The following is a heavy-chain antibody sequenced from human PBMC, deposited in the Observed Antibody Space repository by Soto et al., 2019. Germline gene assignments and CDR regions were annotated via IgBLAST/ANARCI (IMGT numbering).Heavy chain of an antibody. CDR3: AKRPYDSDWYFDL. V-gene: IGHV3-23*01. CDR2: ISGRGGST. J-gene: IGHJ2*01. D-gene: IGHD3-22*01. CDR1: GFTFSSYA. Sequence: EVQLLESGGGLVQPGGSLRLSCAASGFTFSSYAMSWVRQTPGRGLEWVSGISGRGGSTYYADSVKGRFTISRDNSKNTLYLQMNSLRAEDTAVYYCAKRPYDSDWYFDLWGRGTLVTVSS.